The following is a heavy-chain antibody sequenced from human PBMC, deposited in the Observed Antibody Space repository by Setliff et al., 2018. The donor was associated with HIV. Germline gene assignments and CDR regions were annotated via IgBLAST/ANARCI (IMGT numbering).Heavy chain of an antibody. CDR1: GGTFSSYG. D-gene: IGHD3-10*01. CDR3: ARGKGVGGVIITGGLDV. J-gene: IGHJ6*02. V-gene: IGHV1-8*02. Sequence: ASVKVSCKASGGTFSSYGISWVRQAPGQGLEWMGWMNPNSGVSGYALKFHDRVTMTRDTSITTLYMELSSPTSEDTAVYYCARGKGVGGVIITGGLDVWGQGTTVTVSS. CDR2: MNPNSGVS.